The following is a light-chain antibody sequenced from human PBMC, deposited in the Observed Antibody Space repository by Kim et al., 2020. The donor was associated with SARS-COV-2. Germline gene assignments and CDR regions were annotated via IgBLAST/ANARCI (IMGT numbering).Light chain of an antibody. V-gene: IGLV1-44*01. CDR2: SNN. J-gene: IGLJ3*02. Sequence: ELTQPPSASGTPGQRVTISCSGSSSNIGSNTVNWYQQLPGTAPKLLIYSNNQRPSGVPDRFSGSKSGTSASLAISGLQSEDEADYYCAAWDDSLNGVFGGGTQLTVL. CDR3: AAWDDSLNGV. CDR1: SSNIGSNT.